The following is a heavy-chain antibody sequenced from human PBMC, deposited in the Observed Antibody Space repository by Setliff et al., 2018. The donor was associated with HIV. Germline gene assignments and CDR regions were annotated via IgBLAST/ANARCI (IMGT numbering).Heavy chain of an antibody. D-gene: IGHD3-10*01. CDR2: ITHTRAT. Sequence: TLSLTCTVSGGSISSGSYYWSWIRQPPGKGLEWIGDITHTRATNYNPSLQSRVTMSVDTSKNQFSLKLNSVTAADTAVYYCARESYFYYFDYWGQGTLVTVPQ. V-gene: IGHV4-39*07. J-gene: IGHJ4*02. CDR3: ARESYFYYFDY. CDR1: GGSISSGSYY.